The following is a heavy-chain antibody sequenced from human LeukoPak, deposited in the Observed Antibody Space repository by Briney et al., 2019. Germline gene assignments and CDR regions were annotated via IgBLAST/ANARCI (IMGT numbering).Heavy chain of an antibody. CDR2: ISSSGSTI. Sequence: GGSLRLSCAASGFTFSSYEMNWVRQAPGKGLEWVSYISSSGSTIYYADSVKGRFTISRDNAKNSLYLQMNSQRAEDTAVYYCARYYDYGPGYFYWGQGTLVTVSS. D-gene: IGHD3-16*01. CDR3: ARYYDYGPGYFY. J-gene: IGHJ4*02. CDR1: GFTFSSYE. V-gene: IGHV3-48*03.